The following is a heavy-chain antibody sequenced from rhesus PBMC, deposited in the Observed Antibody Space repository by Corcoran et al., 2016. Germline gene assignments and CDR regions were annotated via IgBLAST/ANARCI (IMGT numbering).Heavy chain of an antibody. CDR2: ISGISGST. D-gene: IGHD1-20*01. J-gene: IGHJ4*01. CDR3: APPGNNGAFDY. V-gene: IGHV4-173*01. Sequence: LQLQASGPGLVKPSETLSLTCAVSGGALSANWWPWFRHPPGKGLEWIGRISGISGSTSYNPSLKSRLTISTATSKNQFSLKLSSVTAADTAVYYCAPPGNNGAFDYWGQGVLVTVSS. CDR1: GGALSANW.